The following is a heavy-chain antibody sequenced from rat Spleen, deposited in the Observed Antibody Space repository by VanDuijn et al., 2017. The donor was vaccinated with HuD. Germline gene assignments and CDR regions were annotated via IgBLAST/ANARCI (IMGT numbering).Heavy chain of an antibody. Sequence: EVKLVESGGGLVQPGRSLKLSCAASGLSFSNYDMAWVRQAPTKGLEWVASISYDGTATYYADPVKGRFTISRDNAESTLYLQMNSPRSEDTATYYCTRGGYFRYWGQGVMVTVSS. CDR3: TRGGYFRY. CDR2: ISYDGTAT. J-gene: IGHJ2*01. CDR1: GLSFSNYD. D-gene: IGHD2-5*01. V-gene: IGHV5-22*01.